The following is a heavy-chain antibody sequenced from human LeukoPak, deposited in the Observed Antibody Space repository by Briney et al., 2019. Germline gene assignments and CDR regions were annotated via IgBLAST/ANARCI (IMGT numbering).Heavy chain of an antibody. CDR2: IKQDGSEK. Sequence: GGSLRLSCAASGFTFTNYWMSWVRQAPGKGREWVANIKQDGSEKYYVDSVKGRFTISRDNDKNSLYLQMNSLRAEDSAVYYCAREAGIAVAGTSYYYYYYMDVWGKGTTVTVSS. D-gene: IGHD6-19*01. V-gene: IGHV3-7*01. CDR1: GFTFTNYW. CDR3: AREAGIAVAGTSYYYYYYMDV. J-gene: IGHJ6*03.